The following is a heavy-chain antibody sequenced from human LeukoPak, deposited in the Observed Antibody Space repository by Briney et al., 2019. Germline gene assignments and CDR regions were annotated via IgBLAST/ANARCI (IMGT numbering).Heavy chain of an antibody. Sequence: GGSLRLSCAASGFTFSSYAMSWVRQAPGKGLEWVSAISGSGGSTYYADSVKGRFTISRDNSKNTLYLQMNSLRAEDTAVYYCAKISLVVVPAATPYYFDYWGQGTLVTVSS. D-gene: IGHD2-2*01. J-gene: IGHJ4*02. CDR1: GFTFSSYA. CDR2: ISGSGGST. V-gene: IGHV3-23*01. CDR3: AKISLVVVPAATPYYFDY.